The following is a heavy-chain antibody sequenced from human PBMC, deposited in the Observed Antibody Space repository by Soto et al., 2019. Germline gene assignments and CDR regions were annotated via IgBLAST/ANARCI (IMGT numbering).Heavy chain of an antibody. V-gene: IGHV3-64*04. CDR3: AKVLSVSGTGAGYFDF. CDR1: GFTFSSYA. D-gene: IGHD1-1*01. CDR2: ISSNGGST. Sequence: GGSLRLSCSASGFTFSSYAMHWVRQAPGKGLEYVSAISSNGGSTYYADSVKGRFTISRDNSKNTLYLQMNSLRAEDTAVYYCAKVLSVSGTGAGYFDFWGQGTLVTVSS. J-gene: IGHJ4*02.